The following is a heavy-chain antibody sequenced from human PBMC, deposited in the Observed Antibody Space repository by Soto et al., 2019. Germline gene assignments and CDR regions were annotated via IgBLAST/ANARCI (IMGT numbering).Heavy chain of an antibody. Sequence: QVHLVQSGAEVKNPGASVKVSCKASGYSFTRYCIGWARQAPGQGLEWMGWINAYNGNTNYAQNLQGRLTLTTDTSTTTAYMELRSLRSNDTAIYYCAMVDVYVTPSPQDVWGQGTTVTVSS. J-gene: IGHJ6*02. CDR2: INAYNGNT. D-gene: IGHD3-16*01. CDR1: GYSFTRYC. V-gene: IGHV1-18*01. CDR3: AMVDVYVTPSPQDV.